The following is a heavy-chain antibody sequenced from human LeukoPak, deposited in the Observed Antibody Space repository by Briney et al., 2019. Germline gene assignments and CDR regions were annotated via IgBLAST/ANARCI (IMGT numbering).Heavy chain of an antibody. CDR1: GGSISTYY. Sequence: SETLSLTCTVSGGSISTYYWSWIQQPAGKGLEWIGRVHTSGSTNYNPSLKSRVTISVDNSKKQFSLKLSSVTAADTAVYYCARGLVGTTGEQNWFDPWGQGTLVTVSS. CDR2: VHTSGST. V-gene: IGHV4-4*07. CDR3: ARGLVGTTGEQNWFDP. J-gene: IGHJ5*02. D-gene: IGHD1-26*01.